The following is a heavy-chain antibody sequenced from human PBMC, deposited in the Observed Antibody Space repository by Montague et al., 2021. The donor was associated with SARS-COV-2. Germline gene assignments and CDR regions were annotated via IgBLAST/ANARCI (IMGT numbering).Heavy chain of an antibody. CDR3: ARDDFRWDFDC. D-gene: IGHD2/OR15-2a*01. V-gene: IGHV4-61*02. CDR1: GDSITSDVSY. J-gene: IGHJ4*02. Sequence: TLSLTCTVSGDSITSDVSYWSWIRQPAGKGLDWIGRIYTTGSTNYNPSSKSRLTISLDTPKDQFSLKLSSATAADTAVYYCARDDFRWDFDCWGQGTLVTVSS. CDR2: IYTTGST.